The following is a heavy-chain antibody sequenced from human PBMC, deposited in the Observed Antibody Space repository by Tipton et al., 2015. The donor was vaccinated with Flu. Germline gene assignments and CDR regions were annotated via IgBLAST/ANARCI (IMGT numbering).Heavy chain of an antibody. J-gene: IGHJ3*02. D-gene: IGHD4-17*01. V-gene: IGHV3-9*01. Sequence: SLRLSCAASGFTFDDYAMHWVRQAPGKGLEWVSGISWNSGNIGYADSVKGRFTISRDNAKNSLYLQMNSARAEDTALYYCAKDYMTTVTTGAFDIWGQGTMVTVSS. CDR1: GFTFDDYA. CDR2: ISWNSGNI. CDR3: AKDYMTTVTTGAFDI.